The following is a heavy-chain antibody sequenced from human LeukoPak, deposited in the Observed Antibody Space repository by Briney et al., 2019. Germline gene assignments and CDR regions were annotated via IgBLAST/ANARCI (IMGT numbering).Heavy chain of an antibody. D-gene: IGHD1-1*01. V-gene: IGHV3-9*01. CDR2: ISWNGDSI. Sequence: GGSLRLSCAASGFTFHDYAMQWVRQAPGKGLEWVSGISWNGDSINYADSVKGRFTISRDNANNFLYLQMNSLRTEDTAFYYCAKDDAVTGTLGYWGQGTLVTVSS. CDR3: AKDDAVTGTLGY. CDR1: GFTFHDYA. J-gene: IGHJ4*02.